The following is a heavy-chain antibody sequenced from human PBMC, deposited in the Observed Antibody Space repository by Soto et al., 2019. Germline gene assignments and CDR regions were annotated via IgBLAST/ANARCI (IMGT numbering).Heavy chain of an antibody. J-gene: IGHJ5*02. CDR1: GGSISSGGYY. CDR2: IYYSGST. CDR3: ARAQVXDYYDSSGYANWVDP. V-gene: IGHV4-31*03. Sequence: TLSLTCTVSGGSISSGGYYWSWIRQHPGKGLEWIGYIYYSGSTYYNPSLKSRVTISVDTSKNQFSLKLSSVTAADTAVYYCARAQVXDYYDSSGYANWVDPWGQGTLVTVSS. D-gene: IGHD3-22*01.